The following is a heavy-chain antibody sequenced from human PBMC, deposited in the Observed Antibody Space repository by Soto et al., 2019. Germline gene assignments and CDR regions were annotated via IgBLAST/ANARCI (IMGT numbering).Heavy chain of an antibody. V-gene: IGHV3-23*01. CDR1: GFTFSSYA. D-gene: IGHD5-12*01. J-gene: IGHJ6*03. Sequence: GGSLRLSCAASGFTFSSYAMSWVRQAPGKGLEWVSAISGSGGSTYYADSVKGRFTISRGNSKNTLYLQMNSLRAEDTAVYYCAKDRGGYSGYDFWAYYMDVWGKGTTVTVSS. CDR3: AKDRGGYSGYDFWAYYMDV. CDR2: ISGSGGST.